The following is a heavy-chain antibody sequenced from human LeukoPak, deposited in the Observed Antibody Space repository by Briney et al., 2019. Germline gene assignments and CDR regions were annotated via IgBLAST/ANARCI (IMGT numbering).Heavy chain of an antibody. CDR1: GFTFSSYA. CDR3: ANTVAGGSSFDY. CDR2: ISGSGGST. Sequence: PGGSLRLSCAASGFTFSSYAMSWVRQAPGKGLEWVSAISGSGGSTYYADSVKGRFTISRDNSKNSLYLQKNSLRAEDTAVYYCANTVAGGSSFDYWGQGTLVTVSS. V-gene: IGHV3-23*01. J-gene: IGHJ4*02. D-gene: IGHD6-19*01.